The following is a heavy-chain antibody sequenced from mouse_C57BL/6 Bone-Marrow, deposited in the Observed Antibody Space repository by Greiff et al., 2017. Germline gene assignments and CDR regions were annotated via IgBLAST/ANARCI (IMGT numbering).Heavy chain of an antibody. V-gene: IGHV1-74*01. D-gene: IGHD2-2*01. Sequence: VQLQQPGAELVKPGASVKVSCKASGYTFTSYWMHWVKQRPGQGLEWIGRIHPSDSDTNYNPKFKGKATLTVDKSSSTAYMQLSSLTSEDSAVYYCAMTMVTAKYLDYWGQGTTLTVSS. J-gene: IGHJ2*01. CDR2: IHPSDSDT. CDR1: GYTFTSYW. CDR3: AMTMVTAKYLDY.